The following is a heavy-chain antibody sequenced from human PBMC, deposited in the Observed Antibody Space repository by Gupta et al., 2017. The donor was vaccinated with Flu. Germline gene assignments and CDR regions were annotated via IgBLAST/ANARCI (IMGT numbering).Heavy chain of an antibody. Sequence: QVQLVQSGAEVKKPGASVKVSCKASGYTLPGYYMHWVRQAPGQGLEWMGRANPNSGGTNYAQKFQGRFTMTRDTSISTAYMDLSRLRSDDTAVYYCARVSCSSTSCYEYYYYYYMDVWGKGTTVTVSS. V-gene: IGHV1-2*06. CDR1: GYTLPGYY. CDR3: ARVSCSSTSCYEYYYYYYMDV. J-gene: IGHJ6*03. D-gene: IGHD2-2*01. CDR2: ANPNSGGT.